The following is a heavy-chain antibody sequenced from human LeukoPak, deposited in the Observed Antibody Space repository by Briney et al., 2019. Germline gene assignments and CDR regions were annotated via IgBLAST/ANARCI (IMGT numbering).Heavy chain of an antibody. V-gene: IGHV3-21*01. J-gene: IGHJ3*01. Sequence: GGSLRLSCAASGFTFSSYSMNWVRQAPGKGLEWVSSISSSSSYIYYADSVKGRFTISRDNAKNSLYLQMNSLRAEDTAVYYCAREITIFGDAFDVWGQGTMVTVSS. CDR2: ISSSSSYI. D-gene: IGHD3-3*01. CDR3: AREITIFGDAFDV. CDR1: GFTFSSYS.